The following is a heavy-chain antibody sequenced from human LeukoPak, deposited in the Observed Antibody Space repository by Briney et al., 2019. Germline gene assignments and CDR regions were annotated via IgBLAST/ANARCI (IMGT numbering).Heavy chain of an antibody. CDR2: INPNSGGT. CDR3: ARGAYGDYHRHFGY. CDR1: GYTCTGYH. V-gene: IGHV1-2*02. J-gene: IGHJ4*02. Sequence: GASVKVSCKASGYTCTGYHMHWVRQAPGQGLEWMGWINPNSGGTNYAQKFQGRVTMTRDTSISTAYMELSRLRSDDTAVYYCARGAYGDYHRHFGYWGQGTLGTVSS. D-gene: IGHD4-17*01.